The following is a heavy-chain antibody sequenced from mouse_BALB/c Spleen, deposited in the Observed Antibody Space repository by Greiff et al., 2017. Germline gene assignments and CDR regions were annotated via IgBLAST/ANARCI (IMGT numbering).Heavy chain of an antibody. Sequence: AAELARPGASVKMSCKASGYTFTSYTMHWVKQRPGQGLEWIGYINPSSGYTEYNQKFKDKTTLTADKSSSTAYMQLSSLTSEDSAVYYCASRSLYYFDYWGQGTTLTVSS. J-gene: IGHJ2*01. CDR3: ASRSLYYFDY. CDR2: INPSSGYT. V-gene: IGHV1-4*02. CDR1: GYTFTSYT. D-gene: IGHD6-1*01.